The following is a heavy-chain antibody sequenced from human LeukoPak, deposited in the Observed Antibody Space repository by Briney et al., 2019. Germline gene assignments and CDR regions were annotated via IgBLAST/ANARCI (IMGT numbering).Heavy chain of an antibody. J-gene: IGHJ2*01. CDR2: IYYSGST. CDR3: ARQTSWYFDL. V-gene: IGHV4-59*08. CDR1: GDSISGNY. Sequence: SETLSLTCTVSGDSISGNYWTWIRQPPGKGLEWIGYIYYSGSTNYNASLKSRVTISVDTSKNQFSLKLTSVTAADTAVYYCARQTSWYFDLWGRGTLVTVSS.